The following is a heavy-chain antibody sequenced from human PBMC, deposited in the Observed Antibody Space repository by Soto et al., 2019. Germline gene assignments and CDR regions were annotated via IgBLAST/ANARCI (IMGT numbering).Heavy chain of an antibody. CDR2: IYYSGST. CDR1: GGSISSYY. V-gene: IGHV4-59*12. J-gene: IGHJ4*02. D-gene: IGHD5-12*01. CDR3: VRLGRWLPYYFDY. Sequence: ETLSLTCTVSGGSISSYYWSWIRQPPGKGLEWIGYIYYSGSTNYNPSLKSRVTISVDTSKKQFSLKLSFVTAADTAVYYCVRLGRWLPYYFDYWGQGTLVTVSS.